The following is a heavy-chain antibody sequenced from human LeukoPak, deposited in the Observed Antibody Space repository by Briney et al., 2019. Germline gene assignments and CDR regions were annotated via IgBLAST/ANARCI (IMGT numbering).Heavy chain of an antibody. CDR3: AKNTIVFRGTFDY. J-gene: IGHJ4*02. CDR2: ISGSGGST. V-gene: IGHV3-23*01. CDR1: GFTFSNYA. D-gene: IGHD2-21*01. Sequence: GGSLRLSCAASGFTFSNYAMSWVRQAPGKGLEWVSAISGSGGSTYYADSVKGRFTISRDNSKHTLYLQVNSLRAEDTAVYYCAKNTIVFRGTFDYWGQGTLVTVSS.